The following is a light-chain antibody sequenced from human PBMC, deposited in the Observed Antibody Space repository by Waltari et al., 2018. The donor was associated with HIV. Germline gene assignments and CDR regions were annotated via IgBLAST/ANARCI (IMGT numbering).Light chain of an antibody. Sequence: QSALTQPPSASGSPGQSVTISCTGTSSDVGGYNFVSWYQQHPGKAPKLMIFEVTKRPSGVPARFSGSKSGNTASLTVSGLQADDEADYYRSSYAGSNNLVFGGGTKLTVL. CDR3: SSYAGSNNLV. V-gene: IGLV2-8*01. J-gene: IGLJ2*01. CDR1: SSDVGGYNF. CDR2: EVT.